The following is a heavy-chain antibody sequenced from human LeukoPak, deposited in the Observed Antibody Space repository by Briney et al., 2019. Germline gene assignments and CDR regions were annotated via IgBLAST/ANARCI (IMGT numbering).Heavy chain of an antibody. J-gene: IGHJ5*02. CDR2: IYTSGST. CDR3: ARDPGATANWFDP. V-gene: IGHV4-4*07. CDR1: GGSISSYY. D-gene: IGHD1-26*01. Sequence: SETLSLTCTVSGGSISSYYWSWIRQPAGKGLEWTGRIYTSGSTNYNPSLKSRVTISVDKSKNQFSLKLSSVTAADTAVYYCARDPGATANWFDPWGQGTLVTVSS.